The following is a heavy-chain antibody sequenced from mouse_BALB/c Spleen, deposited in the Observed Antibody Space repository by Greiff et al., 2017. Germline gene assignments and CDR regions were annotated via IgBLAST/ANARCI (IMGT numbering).Heavy chain of an antibody. V-gene: IGHV1-7*01. D-gene: IGHD1-1*01. CDR2: INPSTGYT. J-gene: IGHJ3*01. Sequence: QVQLQQSGAELAKPGASVKMSCKASGYTFTSYWMHWVKQRPGQGLEWIGYINPSTGYTEYNQKFKDKATLTADKSSSTAYMQLSSLTSEDSAVYYCARSSRYEGAWFAYWGQGTLVTVSA. CDR3: ARSSRYEGAWFAY. CDR1: GYTFTSYW.